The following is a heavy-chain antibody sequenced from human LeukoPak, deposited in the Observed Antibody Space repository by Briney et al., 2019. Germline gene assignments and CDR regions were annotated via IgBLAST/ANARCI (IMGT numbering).Heavy chain of an antibody. D-gene: IGHD5-18*01. CDR1: GFTFSSYG. J-gene: IGHJ4*02. CDR3: ARGAYSYGYEIDY. Sequence: GGSLRLSCAASGFTFSSYGMSWVRQAPGKGLEWVSAISGSGGSTYYADSVKGRFTISRDNSKNTLYLQMNSLRAEDTAVYYCARGAYSYGYEIDYWGQGTLVTVSS. CDR2: ISGSGGST. V-gene: IGHV3-23*01.